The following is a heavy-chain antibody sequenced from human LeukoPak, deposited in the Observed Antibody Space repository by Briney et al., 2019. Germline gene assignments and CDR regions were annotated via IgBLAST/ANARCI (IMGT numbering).Heavy chain of an antibody. CDR3: AKGHCSSTSCSRADN. Sequence: PGGSLRLSCAASGFTFSSFAMTWVRQAPGKGLEWVSSISGSGGSTNYADSVEGRFTVSRVQSTNTVYLQMNSLRADDTAVYYCAKGHCSSTSCSRADNWGQGTLVTVSS. CDR1: GFTFSSFA. J-gene: IGHJ4*02. CDR2: ISGSGGST. D-gene: IGHD2-2*01. V-gene: IGHV3-23*01.